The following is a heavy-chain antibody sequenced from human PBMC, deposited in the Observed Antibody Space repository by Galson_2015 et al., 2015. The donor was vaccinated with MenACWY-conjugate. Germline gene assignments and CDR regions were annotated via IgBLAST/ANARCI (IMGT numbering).Heavy chain of an antibody. CDR2: INHRGYT. V-gene: IGHV4-34*01. Sequence: WIGQINHRGYTDYNPSLKSRITISIDTSKNQFSLKLSSVTAADTAVYYCARHRSGYYSSPLIYWGQGTLVTVSS. CDR3: ARHRSGYYSSPLIY. D-gene: IGHD3-22*01. J-gene: IGHJ4*02.